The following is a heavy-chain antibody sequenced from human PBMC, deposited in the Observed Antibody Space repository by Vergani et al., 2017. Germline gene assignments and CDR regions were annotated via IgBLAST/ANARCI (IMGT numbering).Heavy chain of an antibody. Sequence: EVQLVQSGAEVKKPGESLKISCKASGYNFPIHWIGWVRQMPGKGLEWMGVIYPGDSDTRYNPSFQGQVIISVDKSVSTVYLQWSNLKASDTAIYYCTRHVPCGDGACLHFDHWGQGTQVTVSS. J-gene: IGHJ4*02. CDR2: IYPGDSDT. CDR3: TRHVPCGDGACLHFDH. CDR1: GYNFPIHW. D-gene: IGHD2-21*01. V-gene: IGHV5-51*01.